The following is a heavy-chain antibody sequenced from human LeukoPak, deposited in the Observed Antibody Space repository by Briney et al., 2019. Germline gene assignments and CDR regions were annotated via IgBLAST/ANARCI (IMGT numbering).Heavy chain of an antibody. V-gene: IGHV3-30-3*01. J-gene: IGHJ4*02. CDR3: ATTPEATVTPTGDYFDY. Sequence: GGSLRLSCAASGFTFSSYAMHWVRQAPGKGLEWVAVISYDGSNKYYADSVKGRFTISRDNSKNTLYLQMNSLRAEDTAVYYCATTPEATVTPTGDYFDYWGQGTLVTVSS. D-gene: IGHD4-17*01. CDR1: GFTFSSYA. CDR2: ISYDGSNK.